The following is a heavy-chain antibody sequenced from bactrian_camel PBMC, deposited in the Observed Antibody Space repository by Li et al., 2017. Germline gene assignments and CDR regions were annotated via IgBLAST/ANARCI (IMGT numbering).Heavy chain of an antibody. D-gene: IGHD1*01. V-gene: IGHV3S40*01. Sequence: EVQLVESGGGQVQPGGSLRLSCAASGFTFTDYWMYWVRQAPGRGLEWVSSINVAGTIRDYADSVKGRFTISRDNAKNTVYLQMNSLKPEDTAMYYCAAAAEPHYGVIVPMREGECGDFEIWGQGTQVTV. J-gene: IGHJ4*01. CDR3: AAAAEPHYGVIVPMREGECGDFEI. CDR2: INVAGTIR. CDR1: GFTFTDYW.